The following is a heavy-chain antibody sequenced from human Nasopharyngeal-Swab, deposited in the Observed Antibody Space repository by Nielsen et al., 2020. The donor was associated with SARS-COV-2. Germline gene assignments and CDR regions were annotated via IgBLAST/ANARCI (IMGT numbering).Heavy chain of an antibody. J-gene: IGHJ6*02. V-gene: IGHV4-59*01. Sequence: SATLSLTCTVSGGSISSYYWSWIRQPPGKGLEWIGYIYYSGSTNYNPSLKSRVTISVDTSKNQFSLKLSSVTAADTAVYYCARVRAIFGDYYYYYGMDVWGQGTTVTVSS. CDR1: GGSISSYY. D-gene: IGHD3-3*01. CDR3: ARVRAIFGDYYYYYGMDV. CDR2: IYYSGST.